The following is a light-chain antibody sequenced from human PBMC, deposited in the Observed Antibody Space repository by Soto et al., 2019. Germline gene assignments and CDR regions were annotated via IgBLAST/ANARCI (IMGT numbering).Light chain of an antibody. CDR2: DAS. CDR3: QQCYMGWT. J-gene: IGKJ1*01. CDR1: QSIGNW. Sequence: DVQLTQAPSTLSACVGDRVTITCRASQSIGNWLAWYQQKPGKAPNLLIYDASTLENGVPSRFSGSASGTDFTLTISSLQPEDFGTYYCQQCYMGWTFGQGTKVDIK. V-gene: IGKV1-5*01.